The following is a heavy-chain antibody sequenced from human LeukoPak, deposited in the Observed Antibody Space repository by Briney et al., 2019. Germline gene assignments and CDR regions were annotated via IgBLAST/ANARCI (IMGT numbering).Heavy chain of an antibody. CDR1: GFTFSTYS. D-gene: IGHD4-17*01. CDR3: ARDRYGDYPGDYYYYMDV. CDR2: IYSGGST. J-gene: IGHJ6*03. V-gene: IGHV3-66*01. Sequence: PGGSLRLSCAASGFTFSTYSMNWVRQAPGKGLEWVSVIYSGGSTYYADSVKGRFTISRDNSKNTLYLQMNSLRAEDTAVYYCARDRYGDYPGDYYYYMDVWGKGTTVTISS.